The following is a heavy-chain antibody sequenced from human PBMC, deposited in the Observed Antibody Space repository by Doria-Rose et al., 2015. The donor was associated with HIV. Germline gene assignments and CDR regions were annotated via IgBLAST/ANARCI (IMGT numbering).Heavy chain of an antibody. CDR1: GASVSSRGYY. V-gene: IGHV4-31*03. CDR2: TYYTGTS. D-gene: IGHD3-3*01. J-gene: IGHJ4*02. Sequence: QVQLFQSGPGLVKPSETLSLTCSVSGASVSSRGYYWNWIRQVPGKGLESLGYTYYTGTSDYSPSLKSRLNMAVDTSKNQFSLKLSFVTVADTAVYYCARMGSYRELDYWGEGALVIVSA. CDR3: ARMGSYRELDY.